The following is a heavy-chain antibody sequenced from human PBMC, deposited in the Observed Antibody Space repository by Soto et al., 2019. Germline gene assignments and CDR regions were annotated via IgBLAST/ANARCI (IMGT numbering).Heavy chain of an antibody. J-gene: IGHJ4*02. CDR1: GYSISSGYY. D-gene: IGHD2-21*02. Sequence: SETLYLTCAVSGYSISSGYYWGWIRQPPGKGLEWIGSIYHSGSTYYNPSLKSRVTISVDTSKNQFSLKLSSVTAADTAVYYCARAPVYDYYYYFDYWGQGTLLTVSS. CDR3: ARAPVYDYYYYFDY. CDR2: IYHSGST. V-gene: IGHV4-38-2*01.